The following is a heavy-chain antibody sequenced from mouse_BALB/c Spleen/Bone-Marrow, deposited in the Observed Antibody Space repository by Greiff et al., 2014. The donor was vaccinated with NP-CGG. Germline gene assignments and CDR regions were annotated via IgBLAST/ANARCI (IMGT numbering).Heavy chain of an antibody. CDR3: ARFAGTPYTMDY. CDR2: IHYSGIT. D-gene: IGHD4-1*01. V-gene: IGHV3-1*02. CDR1: GYSITSGYS. J-gene: IGHJ4*01. Sequence: EVKLQESGPDLVKPSQSLSPTCTVTGYSITSGYSWHWIRQFPGNKLEWMGYIHYSGITVYNPSLRSRISIARDTSKSQFFLQLNSVTTEDTATYYCARFAGTPYTMDYWGQGTSVTVSS.